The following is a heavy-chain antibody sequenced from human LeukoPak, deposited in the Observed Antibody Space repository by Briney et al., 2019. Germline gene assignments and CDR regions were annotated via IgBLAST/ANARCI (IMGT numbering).Heavy chain of an antibody. D-gene: IGHD3-3*01. CDR1: GYSISSGYY. CDR3: ARDSKRYYDFWSGSKRTSGEFDY. Sequence: SETLSLTCTVSGYSISSGYYWGWIRQSPGKGLEWIGSIYHSGSTYYNPSLKSRVTISVDTSKNQFSLKLSSVTAADTAVYYCARDSKRYYDFWSGSKRTSGEFDYWGQGTLVTVSS. V-gene: IGHV4-38-2*02. CDR2: IYHSGST. J-gene: IGHJ4*02.